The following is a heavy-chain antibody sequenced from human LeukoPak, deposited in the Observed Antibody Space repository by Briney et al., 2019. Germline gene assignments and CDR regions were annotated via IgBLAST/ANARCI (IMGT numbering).Heavy chain of an antibody. CDR2: SGDGGST. D-gene: IGHD6-19*01. CDR3: VRRSVDGSAEYFLH. J-gene: IGHJ1*01. V-gene: IGHV3-64D*06. Sequence: SGDGGSTEYADSVRGRFTISRDNSKNRLYLQMSSLRTEDTAVYYCVRRSVDGSAEYFLHWGQGTLVTVSS.